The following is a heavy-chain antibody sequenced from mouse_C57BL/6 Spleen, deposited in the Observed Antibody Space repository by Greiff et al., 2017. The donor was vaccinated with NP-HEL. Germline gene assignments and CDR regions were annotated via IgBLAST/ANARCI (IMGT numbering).Heavy chain of an antibody. CDR3: ARGVWLRGWYFDV. Sequence: VQRVESDAELVKPGASVKISCKVSGYTFTDHTIHWMKQRPEQGLEWIGYIYPRDGSTKYNEKFKGKATLTADKSSSTAYMQLNSLTSEDSAVYFCARGVWLRGWYFDVWGTGTTVTVSS. D-gene: IGHD2-2*01. V-gene: IGHV1-78*01. CDR1: GYTFTDHT. J-gene: IGHJ1*03. CDR2: IYPRDGST.